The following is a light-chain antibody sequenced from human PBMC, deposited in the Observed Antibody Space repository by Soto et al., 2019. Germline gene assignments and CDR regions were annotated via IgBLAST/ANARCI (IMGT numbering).Light chain of an antibody. CDR3: QQSYSTPPT. CDR1: QSISSY. V-gene: IGKV1-39*01. CDR2: AAS. J-gene: IGKJ4*01. Sequence: DVQVTQSPSSLSASVGERVTITCRAGQSISSYLNWYQQKPGKAPKLLIYAASSLPSGVPSRFSGSGSGTDFTLTISSLQPEDFATYYCQQSYSTPPTFGGGTNVDIK.